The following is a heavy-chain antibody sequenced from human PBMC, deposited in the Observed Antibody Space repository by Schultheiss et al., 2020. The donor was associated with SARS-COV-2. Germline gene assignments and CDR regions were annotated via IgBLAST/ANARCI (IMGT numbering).Heavy chain of an antibody. CDR1: GYTFTSYG. J-gene: IGHJ5*02. V-gene: IGHV1-18*01. D-gene: IGHD4-23*01. Sequence: ASVKVSCKASGYTFTSYGISWVRQAPGQGLEWMGWISAYNGNTNYAQKLQGRVTMTTDTSTSTAYMELRSLRSDDTAVYYCARTGFEQFGGNSRIGWFDPWGQGTLVTVSS. CDR2: ISAYNGNT. CDR3: ARTGFEQFGGNSRIGWFDP.